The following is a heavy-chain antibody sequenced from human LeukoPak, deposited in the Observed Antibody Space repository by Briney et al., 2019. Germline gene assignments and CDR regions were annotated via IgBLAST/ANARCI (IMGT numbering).Heavy chain of an antibody. CDR3: AREKTACGGDCYDS. D-gene: IGHD2-21*01. CDR2: ISSSGTPI. V-gene: IGHV3-48*03. Sequence: GGSLRLSCAASGFTFSSYEMNWVRQAPGKGLEWVSYISSSGTPIHYADSVKGRFTISRDNAKNSLFLQMNSPRAEDTAVYYCAREKTACGGDCYDSWGRGTLVTVSS. CDR1: GFTFSSYE. J-gene: IGHJ4*02.